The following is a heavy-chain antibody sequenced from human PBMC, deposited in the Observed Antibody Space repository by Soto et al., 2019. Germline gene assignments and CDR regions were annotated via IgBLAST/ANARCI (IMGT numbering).Heavy chain of an antibody. D-gene: IGHD1-1*01. J-gene: IGHJ6*02. CDR2: MNPNSGNT. Sequence: QVQLVQSGAEVKKPGASVKVSCKASGYTFTSYDINWVQQATGQGLEWMGWMNPNSGNTGYAQKFQGRVTMTRNTAISTAYMELSSLRSEDTAVYYCERERTGTTSMDVWGQGTTVTVSS. CDR3: ERERTGTTSMDV. CDR1: GYTFTSYD. V-gene: IGHV1-8*01.